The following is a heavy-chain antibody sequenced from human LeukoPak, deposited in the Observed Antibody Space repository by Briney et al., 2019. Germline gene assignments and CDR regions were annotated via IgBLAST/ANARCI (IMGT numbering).Heavy chain of an antibody. CDR3: ARTRGGVTQGQLAQRRYFDL. J-gene: IGHJ2*01. Sequence: PSETLSLTCAVYGGSFSGYYWSWIRQPPGKGLEWIGEINHSGSANYNPSLKSRVTISVDTSKNQFSLKLSSVTAADTAVYYCARTRGGVTQGQLAQRRYFDLWGRGTLVTVSS. V-gene: IGHV4-34*01. D-gene: IGHD6-13*01. CDR2: INHSGSA. CDR1: GGSFSGYY.